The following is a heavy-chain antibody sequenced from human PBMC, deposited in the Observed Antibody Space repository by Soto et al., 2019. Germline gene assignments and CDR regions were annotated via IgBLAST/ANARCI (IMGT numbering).Heavy chain of an antibody. CDR2: INPSGATT. J-gene: IGHJ4*02. CDR3: VRGRGARNFEKYFFDY. CDR1: GDTFTSYY. V-gene: IGHV1-46*01. D-gene: IGHD3-16*01. Sequence: ASVKVSCKASGDTFTSYYMHWVRQAPGQGLEWMGLINPSGATTSYAQKFQGRVTMTRDTSTSTVYMELSSLRSEDTAVYYCVRGRGARNFEKYFFDYWGQGTLVTVSS.